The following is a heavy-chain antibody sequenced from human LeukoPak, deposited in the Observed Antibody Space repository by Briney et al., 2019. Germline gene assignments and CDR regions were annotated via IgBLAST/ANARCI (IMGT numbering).Heavy chain of an antibody. D-gene: IGHD2-15*01. J-gene: IGHJ4*02. CDR1: GYSISSGYY. Sequence: PSETLSPTCAVSGYSISSGYYWGWIRQPPGKGLEWIGSIYHSGSTYYNPSLKSRVTISVDTSKNQFSLKLSSATAADTAVYYCARLVHGGSPFREVDYWGQGTLVTVSS. V-gene: IGHV4-38-2*01. CDR3: ARLVHGGSPFREVDY. CDR2: IYHSGST.